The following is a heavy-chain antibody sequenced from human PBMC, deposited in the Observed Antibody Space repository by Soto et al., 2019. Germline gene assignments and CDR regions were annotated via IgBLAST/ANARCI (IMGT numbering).Heavy chain of an antibody. CDR1: GYTFTSYA. D-gene: IGHD3-16*01. CDR2: INAGNGNT. CDR3: ARVWESWYRHPLDAFDI. Sequence: GASVKVSCKASGYTFTSYAMHWVRQAPGQRLEWMGWINAGNGNTKYSQKFQGRVTITRDTSASTAYMELSSLRSEDTAVYYCARVWESWYRHPLDAFDIWGQGTMVTVSS. J-gene: IGHJ3*02. V-gene: IGHV1-3*01.